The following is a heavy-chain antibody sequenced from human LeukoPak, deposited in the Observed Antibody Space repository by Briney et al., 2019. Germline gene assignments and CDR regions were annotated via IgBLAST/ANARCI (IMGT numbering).Heavy chain of an antibody. J-gene: IGHJ4*02. V-gene: IGHV3-23*01. CDR1: GFTFSSHA. CDR3: ARGGYYGSGSYFYFDY. CDR2: FSGSGGSI. Sequence: GGSLRLSCAASGFTFSSHAMSWVRQAPGKGLEWVSSFSGSGGSIYYADSVKGRFTISRDNSKNTLYLQMNSLRAEDTAVYYCARGGYYGSGSYFYFDYWGQGTLVTVSS. D-gene: IGHD3-10*01.